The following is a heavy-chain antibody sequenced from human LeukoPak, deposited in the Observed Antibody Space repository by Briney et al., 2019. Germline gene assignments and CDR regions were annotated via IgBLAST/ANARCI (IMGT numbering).Heavy chain of an antibody. CDR3: SRGVGRTFLES. CDR2: TYYRSKWYN. D-gene: IGHD1-26*01. Sequence: SQTLSLTCAISGDSVSSNSAAWNWIRQSTSRGLEWLGRTYYRSKWYNDYAVSVKSRMTLNPDTSTNQFSLHLNSVIPEDTAVYYCSRGVGRTFLESWAQGTLVTVSS. CDR1: GDSVSSNSAA. J-gene: IGHJ4*02. V-gene: IGHV6-1*01.